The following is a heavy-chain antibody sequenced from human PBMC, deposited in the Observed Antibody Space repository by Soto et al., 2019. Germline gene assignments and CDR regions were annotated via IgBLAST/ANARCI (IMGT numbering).Heavy chain of an antibody. D-gene: IGHD2-15*01. CDR3: AKAPLPMVVAAIWYMDV. Sequence: GGFLRLSCAASGFTFSSYAMSWVRQAPGKGLEWVSAISGSGGSTYYADSVKGRFTISRDNSKNTLYLQMNSLRAEDTAVYYCAKAPLPMVVAAIWYMDVWGKGTTVTVSS. CDR1: GFTFSSYA. V-gene: IGHV3-23*01. CDR2: ISGSGGST. J-gene: IGHJ6*03.